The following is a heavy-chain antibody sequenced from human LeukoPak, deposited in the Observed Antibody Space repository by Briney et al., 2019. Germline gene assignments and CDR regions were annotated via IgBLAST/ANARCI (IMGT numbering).Heavy chain of an antibody. CDR3: FPSGAEYSHYFHMDV. J-gene: IGHJ6*03. Sequence: SETLSLTCTVSGGSISSYYWSWLRQPPGKGLEYIGYTHYSGSTNYNPSLKSRVTISVDTSKSQFSLKLTSATAADTAIYARFPSGAEYSHYFHMDVWGKGTTVTVSS. D-gene: IGHD6-6*01. V-gene: IGHV4-59*03. CDR2: THYSGST. CDR1: GGSISSYY.